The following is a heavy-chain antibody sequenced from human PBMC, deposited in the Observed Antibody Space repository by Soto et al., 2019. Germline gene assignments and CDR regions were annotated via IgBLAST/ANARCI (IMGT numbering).Heavy chain of an antibody. Sequence: GASVKVSCKASGYTFTSYGISWVRQAPGQGLEWMGWISAYNGNTNYAQKLQGRVTMTTATSTSTAYMELRSLRSDDTAVYYCARAGGGYSSNQIDYWGQGTLVTVSS. D-gene: IGHD6-13*01. CDR3: ARAGGGYSSNQIDY. CDR1: GYTFTSYG. CDR2: ISAYNGNT. V-gene: IGHV1-18*04. J-gene: IGHJ4*02.